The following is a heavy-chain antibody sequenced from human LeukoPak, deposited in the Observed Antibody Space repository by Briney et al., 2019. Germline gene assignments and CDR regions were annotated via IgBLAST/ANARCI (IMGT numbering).Heavy chain of an antibody. V-gene: IGHV4-61*02. CDR2: IYTSGST. J-gene: IGHJ4*02. CDR3: ARVRDGYRAFDY. Sequence: SETLSLTCTVSGDSISSGSYYWSWIRQPAGKGLEWIGRIYTSGSTNYNPSLKSRVTISVDTSKNQFSLKLSSVTAADTAVYYCARVRDGYRAFDYWGQGTLVTVSS. CDR1: GDSISSGSYY. D-gene: IGHD5-24*01.